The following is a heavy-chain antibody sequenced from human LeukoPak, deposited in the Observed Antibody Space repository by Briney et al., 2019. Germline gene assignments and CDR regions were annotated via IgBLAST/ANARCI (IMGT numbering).Heavy chain of an antibody. J-gene: IGHJ6*03. CDR3: AKSSGYGDYGYYYYYMDV. D-gene: IGHD4-17*01. CDR2: ISGSGYTT. CDR1: GFTVSSNY. Sequence: GGSLRLSCAASGFTVSSNYMSWVRQAPGKGLEWVSAISGSGYTTYYADSVKGRFTISRDNSENTLYLQMNSLRAEDTAVYYCAKSSGYGDYGYYYYYMDVWGKGTTVTISS. V-gene: IGHV3-23*01.